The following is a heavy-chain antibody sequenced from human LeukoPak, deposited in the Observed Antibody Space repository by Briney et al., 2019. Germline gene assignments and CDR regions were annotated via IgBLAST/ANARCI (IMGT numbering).Heavy chain of an antibody. Sequence: GGSLRLSCAASGFTFSRYWMTWVRQTPRKGLEWVANIKPDGSEKYYVDSVRGRFTISRDNAKNSLYLQMNSLRAEDTAVYYCARDFVTVTSGLNWGQGTLVTVSS. CDR3: ARDFVTVTSGLN. D-gene: IGHD4-17*01. J-gene: IGHJ4*02. CDR1: GFTFSRYW. CDR2: IKPDGSEK. V-gene: IGHV3-7*01.